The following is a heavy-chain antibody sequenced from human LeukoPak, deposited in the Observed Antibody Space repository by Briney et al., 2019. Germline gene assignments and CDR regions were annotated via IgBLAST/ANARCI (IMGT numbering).Heavy chain of an antibody. CDR2: IYHSGST. J-gene: IGHJ4*02. CDR3: ARHDIVVVPAATELDY. CDR1: GYSISSGYY. Sequence: SETLSLTCAVSGYSISSGYYWGWIRQPPGKGLEWIGIIYHSGSTYYNPSLKSRVTISVDTSKNQFSLKLSSVTAADTAVYYCARHDIVVVPAATELDYWGQGTLVTVSS. V-gene: IGHV4-38-2*01. D-gene: IGHD2-2*01.